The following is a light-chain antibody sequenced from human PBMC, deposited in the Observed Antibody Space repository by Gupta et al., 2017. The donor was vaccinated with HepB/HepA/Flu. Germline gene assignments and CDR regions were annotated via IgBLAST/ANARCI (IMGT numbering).Light chain of an antibody. CDR2: GAS. Sequence: EIVMTQSPATLSVSPGERATLSCRASQSVSSNLAWYQQKPGQAPRLLIYGASKRSTGLPPRFSGSGSGTEFTLTISSRQSEEFAVYYCQQDNNWPLTFGGGTKVEIK. CDR3: QQDNNWPLT. J-gene: IGKJ4*01. CDR1: QSVSSN. V-gene: IGKV3-15*01.